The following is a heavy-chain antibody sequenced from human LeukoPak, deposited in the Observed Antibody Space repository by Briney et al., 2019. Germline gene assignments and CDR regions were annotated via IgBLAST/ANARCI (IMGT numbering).Heavy chain of an antibody. D-gene: IGHD3-22*01. CDR2: ISYDGSNK. CDR1: GFTFSSYA. J-gene: IGHJ4*02. CDR3: ARDRDYYDSSGYFDY. V-gene: IGHV3-30*04. Sequence: GGSLRPSRAASGFTFSSYAMHWVRQAPGKGLEWVAVISYDGSNKYYADSVKGRFTISRDNSKNTLYLQMNSLRAEDTAVYYCARDRDYYDSSGYFDYWGQGTLVAVSS.